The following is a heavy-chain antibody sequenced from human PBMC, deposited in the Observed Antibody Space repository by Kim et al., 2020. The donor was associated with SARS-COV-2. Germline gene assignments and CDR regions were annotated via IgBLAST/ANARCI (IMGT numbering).Heavy chain of an antibody. J-gene: IGHJ3*01. CDR3: AKEGYDTRWAFDL. Sequence: GGSLRLSCEGSGFNFGDYDMHWVRQGPGKGLEWVSSINWNSGTKGYADSVKGRFTISRDNAKKSLFLQMQSLRPEDTALYYCAKEGYDTRWAFDLWGQGTMVSVSS. CDR2: INWNSGTK. D-gene: IGHD3-3*01. CDR1: GFNFGDYD. V-gene: IGHV3-9*01.